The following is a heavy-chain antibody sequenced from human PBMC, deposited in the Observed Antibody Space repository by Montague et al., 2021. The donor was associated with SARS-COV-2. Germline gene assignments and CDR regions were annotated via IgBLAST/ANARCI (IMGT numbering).Heavy chain of an antibody. CDR2: IYYSGST. J-gene: IGHJ6*02. V-gene: IGHV4-39*01. Sequence: SETLSLTCTVSGGSISSSSYYWGWIRQPPGKGLEWIGSIYYSGSTYYNPSLKSRVTISVDTSKNQFSLKLSSVTAADTAVYYCAIEVGAMVYYYGMDVWGQGTRSPSP. CDR3: AIEVGAMVYYYGMDV. D-gene: IGHD1-26*01. CDR1: GGSISSSSYY.